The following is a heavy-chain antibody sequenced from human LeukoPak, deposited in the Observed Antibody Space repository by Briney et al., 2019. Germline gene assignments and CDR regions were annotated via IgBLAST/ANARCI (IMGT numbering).Heavy chain of an antibody. CDR3: ARDSMGAFDI. Sequence: SVKVSCKASGYTFTGYYIHWVRQAPGQGLEWMGGIIPIFGTANYAQKFQGRVTITADKSTSTAYMELSSLRSEDTAVYYCARDSMGAFDIWGQGTMVTVSS. CDR2: IIPIFGTA. D-gene: IGHD2/OR15-2a*01. J-gene: IGHJ3*02. V-gene: IGHV1-69*06. CDR1: GYTFTGYY.